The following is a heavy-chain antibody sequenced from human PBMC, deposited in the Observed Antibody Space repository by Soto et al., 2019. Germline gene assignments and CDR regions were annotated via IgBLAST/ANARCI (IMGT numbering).Heavy chain of an antibody. V-gene: IGHV1-58*01. CDR2: IVVGSGNT. Sequence: ASVQVSCEGSGSTFTSSAVHWVRQARGQRLEWIGWIVVGSGNTNYAQKFQERVTITRDMSTSTAYMELSSLRSEDTAVYYCAAAPRIGTTVYYYYGMDVWGQGNTVTVSS. J-gene: IGHJ6*02. D-gene: IGHD4-4*01. CDR1: GSTFTSSA. CDR3: AAAPRIGTTVYYYYGMDV.